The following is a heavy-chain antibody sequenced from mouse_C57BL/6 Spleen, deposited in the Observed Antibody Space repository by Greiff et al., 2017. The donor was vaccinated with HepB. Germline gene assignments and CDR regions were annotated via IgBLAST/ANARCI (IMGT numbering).Heavy chain of an antibody. CDR3: ARQEDYSYAMDY. V-gene: IGHV5-9*01. J-gene: IGHJ4*01. CDR2: ISGGGGNT. CDR1: GFTFSSYT. D-gene: IGHD1-1*01. Sequence: EVQGVESGGGLVKPGGSLKLSCAASGFTFSSYTMSWVRQTPEKRLEWVATISGGGGNTYYPDSVKGRFTISRDNAKNTLYLQMSSLRSEDTALYYCARQEDYSYAMDYWGQGTSVTVSS.